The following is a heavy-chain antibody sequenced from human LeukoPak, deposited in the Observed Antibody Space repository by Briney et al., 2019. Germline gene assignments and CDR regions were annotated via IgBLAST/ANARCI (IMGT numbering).Heavy chain of an antibody. D-gene: IGHD6-13*01. J-gene: IGHJ4*02. CDR2: INQDGSEK. CDR1: GFTFSSYA. Sequence: GGSLRLSCAASGFTFSSYAMHWVRQAPGKGLEWVANINQDGSEKYYVDSVKGRFTISRDNAKNPLYLQINSLRAEDTAVYYCARVDSSSWYFYFDSWGQGTLVTVSS. CDR3: ARVDSSSWYFYFDS. V-gene: IGHV3-7*01.